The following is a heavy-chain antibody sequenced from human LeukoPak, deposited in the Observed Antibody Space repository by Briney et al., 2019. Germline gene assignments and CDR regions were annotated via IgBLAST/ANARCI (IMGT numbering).Heavy chain of an antibody. D-gene: IGHD1-1*01. Sequence: SETLSLTCTVSGGSISSYYWSWIRQPPGKGLEWIGYIYYSGSTNYNPSLKSRVTISVDTSKNQFSLKLSSVTAADTAVYYCARSRSHDPYFDYWGQGTLVTVSS. CDR3: ARSRSHDPYFDY. CDR1: GGSISSYY. J-gene: IGHJ4*02. V-gene: IGHV4-59*01. CDR2: IYYSGST.